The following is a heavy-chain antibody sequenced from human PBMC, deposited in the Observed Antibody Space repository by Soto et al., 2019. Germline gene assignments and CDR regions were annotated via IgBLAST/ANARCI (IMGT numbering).Heavy chain of an antibody. J-gene: IGHJ4*02. Sequence: ASVKVSCKASGYTFTTYGMSWVRQAPGQGLDWMGWISTYNGNTKYAESLQGRVSMTTDTTTSTAYMELKSLTSDDTAVYYWARWSTEYYGISGNYCLDQWGQGTLVTVSS. CDR2: ISTYNGNT. D-gene: IGHD3-22*01. CDR1: GYTFTTYG. CDR3: ARWSTEYYGISGNYCLDQ. V-gene: IGHV1-18*01.